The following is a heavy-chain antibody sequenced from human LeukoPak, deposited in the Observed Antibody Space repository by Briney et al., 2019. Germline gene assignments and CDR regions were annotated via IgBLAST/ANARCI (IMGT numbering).Heavy chain of an antibody. CDR1: GGSISSGGYY. J-gene: IGHJ4*02. V-gene: IGHV4-31*03. D-gene: IGHD3-22*01. CDR3: ARVSPGDYYDSSGYYYGEGYGY. CDR2: IYYSGST. Sequence: SETLSLTCTVSGGSISSGGYYWSWIRQHPGKGLEWIGYIYYSGSTYYNPSLKSRVTISVDTSKNQFSLKLSSVTAADTAVYYCARVSPGDYYDSSGYYYGEGYGYWGQGTLVTVSS.